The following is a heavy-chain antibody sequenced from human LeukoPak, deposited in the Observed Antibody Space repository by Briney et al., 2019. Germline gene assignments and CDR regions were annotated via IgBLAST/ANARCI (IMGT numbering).Heavy chain of an antibody. CDR1: GGSISSYY. V-gene: IGHV4-59*01. D-gene: IGHD6-19*01. CDR2: IYYSGST. J-gene: IGHJ4*02. CDR3: ARASLWSSGWYDY. Sequence: ASETLSLTCTVSGGSISSYYWSWIRQPPGKGLEWIGYIYYSGSTNYNPSPKSRGTISVDTSKNQFSLKLSSVTAADTAVYYCARASLWSSGWYDYWGQGTLVTVSS.